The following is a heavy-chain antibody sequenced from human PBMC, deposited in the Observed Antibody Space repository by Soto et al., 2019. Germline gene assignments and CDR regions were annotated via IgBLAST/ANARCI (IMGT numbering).Heavy chain of an antibody. V-gene: IGHV3-33*01. J-gene: IGHJ4*02. CDR1: GFTFSIFG. Sequence: QVQLVESGGGVVQPGRSLRLSCAASGFTFSIFGMHWVRQAPGKGLEWAAIIWYDGSNAYYADSVRGRFTISRDNSKNTVYLQMNSLIAEDTAVYYCARGKGSSTVVSGISQEGYFESWGQGTLVTVSS. CDR3: ARGKGSSTVVSGISQEGYFES. CDR2: IWYDGSNA. D-gene: IGHD6-19*01.